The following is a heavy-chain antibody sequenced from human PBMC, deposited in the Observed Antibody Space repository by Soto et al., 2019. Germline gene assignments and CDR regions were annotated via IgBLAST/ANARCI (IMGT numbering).Heavy chain of an antibody. CDR1: GFTFSNAW. V-gene: IGHV3-15*07. CDR2: IKSKTDGGTT. Sequence: EVQLVESGGGLVKPGGSLRLSCAASGFTFSNAWMNWVRQAPGKGLEWVGRIKSKTDGGTTDYAAPVKGRFTISRDDSKNTLYLQMNSLKTEDTAVYYWTKDSSRWTHFTHLDYWGQGTLVTVSS. J-gene: IGHJ4*02. CDR3: TKDSSRWTHFTHLDY. D-gene: IGHD6-13*01.